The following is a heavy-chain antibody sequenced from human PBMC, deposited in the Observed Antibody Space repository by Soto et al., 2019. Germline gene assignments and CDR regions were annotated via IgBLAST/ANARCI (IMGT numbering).Heavy chain of an antibody. CDR2: IIPILGIA. D-gene: IGHD5-18*01. J-gene: IGHJ6*02. Sequence: SVKVSCKASGGTFSSYTISWVRQAPGQGLEWMGRIIPILGIANYAQKFQGRVTITADKSTSTAYMELSSLRSEDTAVYYCASYPGYSYGSPPHYYYGMDVWGQGTTVTVSS. CDR3: ASYPGYSYGSPPHYYYGMDV. V-gene: IGHV1-69*02. CDR1: GGTFSSYT.